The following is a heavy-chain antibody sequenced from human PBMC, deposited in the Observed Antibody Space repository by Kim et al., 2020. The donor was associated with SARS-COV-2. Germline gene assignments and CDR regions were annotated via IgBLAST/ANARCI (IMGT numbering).Heavy chain of an antibody. Sequence: STPSRKSRVTMSVDTSKNQFSLKLSSVTAADTAVYYCARGRSGSYYDSDYWGQGTLVTVSS. V-gene: IGHV4-4*07. J-gene: IGHJ4*02. CDR3: ARGRSGSYYDSDY. D-gene: IGHD1-26*01.